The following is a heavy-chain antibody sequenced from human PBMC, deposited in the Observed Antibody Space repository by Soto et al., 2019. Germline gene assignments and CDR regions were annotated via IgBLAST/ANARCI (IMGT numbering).Heavy chain of an antibody. D-gene: IGHD6-6*01. V-gene: IGHV1-18*04. CDR2: ISAYNGDT. J-gene: IGHJ5*02. CDR1: GYTFTSFG. CDR3: ARDQEYSTSGLYWFDL. Sequence: ASVKVSCKASGYTFTSFGITWVRQAPGQDLEWMGWISAYNGDTNYAPRLQGRVTMTTDTSATTVYMELKNLKSDDTAVYYCARDQEYSTSGLYWFDLWGQGTLVTVSS.